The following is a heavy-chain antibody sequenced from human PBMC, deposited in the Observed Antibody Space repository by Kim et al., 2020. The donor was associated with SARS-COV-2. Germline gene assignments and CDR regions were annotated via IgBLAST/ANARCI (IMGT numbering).Heavy chain of an antibody. CDR3: ARVRGHYGSGGYYFHFDY. CDR1: GYTFTSYG. Sequence: ASVKVSCKASGYTFTSYGISWVRQAPGQGLEWMGWSSAYNGNTNYAQKLPGRVTMTTDTSTSTAYMELRSLRYDDTAVYYCARVRGHYGSGGYYFHFDYWGQGTLVTVSS. D-gene: IGHD3-10*01. CDR2: SSAYNGNT. V-gene: IGHV1-18*01. J-gene: IGHJ4*01.